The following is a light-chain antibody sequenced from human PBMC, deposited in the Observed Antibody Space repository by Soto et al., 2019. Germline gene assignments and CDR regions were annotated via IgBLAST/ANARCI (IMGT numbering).Light chain of an antibody. V-gene: IGKV3-11*01. CDR1: QSIGSS. CDR3: QQRTNWPPWT. Sequence: EIVLTQSPATLSFFPVERSTLSLSASQSIGSSLAWYQQRPGQAPRLLIYDASTRATGIPARFSGSGSGTVFTLTIGSLEPEDFTFYYCQQRTNWPPWTFGQGTKVDIK. CDR2: DAS. J-gene: IGKJ1*01.